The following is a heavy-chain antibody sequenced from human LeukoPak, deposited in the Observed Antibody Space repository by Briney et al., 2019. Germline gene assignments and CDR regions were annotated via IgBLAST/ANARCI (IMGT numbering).Heavy chain of an antibody. CDR1: GFTFRSYG. D-gene: IGHD6-19*01. V-gene: IGHV3-30*18. J-gene: IGHJ4*02. CDR2: ISYDGSNK. CDR3: AKRAELAVPGHFDY. Sequence: GGSLRLSCAASGFTFRSYGMHWVRQAPGKGLEWVAVISYDGSNKYYADSVKGRFTISRDNSKNTLYLQMNSLRAEDTAVYYCAKRAELAVPGHFDYWGQGTLVTVSS.